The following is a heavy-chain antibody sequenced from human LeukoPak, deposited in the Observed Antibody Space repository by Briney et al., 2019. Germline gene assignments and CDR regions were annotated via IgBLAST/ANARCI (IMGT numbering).Heavy chain of an antibody. Sequence: PGGSLRLSCAASGFTFSHYWMTWIRQAPGKGLEWVANIKQDGSEKYYVDSVKGRFTISRDNAKNSLYLEMNSLRVEDTAVYYCAKDLSIAAQGHDYWGQGTLVTVSS. CDR3: AKDLSIAAQGHDY. CDR2: IKQDGSEK. D-gene: IGHD6-6*01. J-gene: IGHJ4*02. V-gene: IGHV3-7*01. CDR1: GFTFSHYW.